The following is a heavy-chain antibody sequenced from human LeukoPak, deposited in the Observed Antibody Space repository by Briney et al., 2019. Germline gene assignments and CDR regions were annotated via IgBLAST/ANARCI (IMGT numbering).Heavy chain of an antibody. J-gene: IGHJ4*02. CDR1: GGSISSSSYH. V-gene: IGHV4-61*01. CDR2: IYYSGST. D-gene: IGHD3-22*01. Sequence: SETLSLTCTVSGGSISSSSYHWSWIRQPPGKGLEWIGYIYYSGSTNYNPSLKSRVTISVDTSKNQFSLKLSSVTAADTAVYYCARGGEVYYYDSSGYYFDYWGQGTLVTVSS. CDR3: ARGGEVYYYDSSGYYFDY.